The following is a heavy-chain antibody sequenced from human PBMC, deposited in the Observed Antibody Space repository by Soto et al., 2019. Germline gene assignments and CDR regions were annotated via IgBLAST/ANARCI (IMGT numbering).Heavy chain of an antibody. D-gene: IGHD3-16*02. Sequence: SETLSLTCAVYGGSFSGYYWSWIRQPPGKGLEWIGEINHSGSTNYNPSLKSRVTISVDTSKNQFSLKLSSVTAADTAVYYCARATFSVWGSYRSLYFDYWGQGTLVTVSS. V-gene: IGHV4-34*01. J-gene: IGHJ4*02. CDR1: GGSFSGYY. CDR3: ARATFSVWGSYRSLYFDY. CDR2: INHSGST.